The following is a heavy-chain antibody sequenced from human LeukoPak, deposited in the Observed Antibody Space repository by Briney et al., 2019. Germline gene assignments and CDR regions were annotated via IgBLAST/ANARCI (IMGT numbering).Heavy chain of an antibody. V-gene: IGHV4-34*01. J-gene: IGHJ3*02. CDR1: GGSFSGYY. D-gene: IGHD5-18*01. CDR3: ARQRDTASLGAFDI. CDR2: INHSGST. Sequence: SETLSLTCAVYGGSFSGYYWSWIRQPPGKGLEWIGEINHSGSTNYNPSLKSRFTISVDTSKNQFSLEVTSVTASDTALYYCARQRDTASLGAFDIWGQGTLVTVSS.